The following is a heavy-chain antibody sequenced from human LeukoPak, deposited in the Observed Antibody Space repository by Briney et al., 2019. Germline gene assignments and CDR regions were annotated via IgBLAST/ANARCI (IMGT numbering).Heavy chain of an antibody. Sequence: KSLRLSRAPPRFTLSSYAIHWVPQAPRTGLEWVAVISYVGHNKYYADSAKEPFTISRDNSKNTLYLQMISLRAEDTAVFYCAGSSDAPGYSGGWYVVDHWGQGTLVTVS. CDR3: AGSSDAPGYSGGWYVVDH. J-gene: IGHJ4*02. D-gene: IGHD6-19*01. CDR2: ISYVGHNK. V-gene: IGHV3-30-3*01. CDR1: RFTLSSYA.